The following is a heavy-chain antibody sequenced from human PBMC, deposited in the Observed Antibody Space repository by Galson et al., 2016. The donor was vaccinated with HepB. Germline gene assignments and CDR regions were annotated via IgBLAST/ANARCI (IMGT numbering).Heavy chain of an antibody. CDR3: TTGGGNWALGMDV. J-gene: IGHJ6*02. CDR1: GFTFSNAW. Sequence: SLRLSCAGSGFTFSNAWMSWVRQAPGKGLEWVGRIISKTDGGTTDYAAPVKGRFTISRDDSKNTLYLQMNSLKTEDTAVYYCTTGGGNWALGMDVWGQGTTVTVSS. CDR2: IISKTDGGTT. V-gene: IGHV3-15*01. D-gene: IGHD1-1*01.